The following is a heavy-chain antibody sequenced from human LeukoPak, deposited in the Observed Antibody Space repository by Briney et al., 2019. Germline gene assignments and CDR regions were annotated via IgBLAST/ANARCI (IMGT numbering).Heavy chain of an antibody. CDR1: GYTFTGYY. CDR2: INPNSGGT. J-gene: IGHJ3*02. Sequence: ASVKVSCKASGYTFTGYYMHWVRQAPGQGLEWMGWINPNSGGTNYARKFQGRVTMTRDTSISTAYMELSRLRSDDAAVYYCARLPPTHDAFDIWGQGTVVTVSS. V-gene: IGHV1-2*02. CDR3: ARLPPTHDAFDI.